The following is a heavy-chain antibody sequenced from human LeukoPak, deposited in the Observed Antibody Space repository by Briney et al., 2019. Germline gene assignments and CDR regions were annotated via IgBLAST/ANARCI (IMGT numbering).Heavy chain of an antibody. J-gene: IGHJ4*02. Sequence: GSLRLSCAASGFTFSSYAMSWVRQAPGKGLEWVSAISGSGGNTYYIDSVKGRFTISRDNSKNTLDLQMNSLRAEDTAVYYCAKDGRRISMIGVVRRGHYFDYWGQGILVTVSS. CDR1: GFTFSSYA. CDR3: AKDGRRISMIGVVRRGHYFDY. D-gene: IGHD3-22*01. CDR2: ISGSGGNT. V-gene: IGHV3-23*01.